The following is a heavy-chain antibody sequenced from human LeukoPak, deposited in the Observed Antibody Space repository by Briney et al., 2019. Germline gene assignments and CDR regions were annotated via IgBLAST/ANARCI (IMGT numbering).Heavy chain of an antibody. CDR3: AKGGQYYYDSSGLDY. CDR1: GFTFSSYG. J-gene: IGHJ4*02. V-gene: IGHV3-30*18. Sequence: GGSLRLSCAASGFTFSSYGMHWVRQAPGKGLEWVAVISYDGSNKYYADSVKGRFTISRDNSKNTPYLQMNSLRAEDTAVYYCAKGGQYYYDSSGLDYWGQGTLVTVSS. CDR2: ISYDGSNK. D-gene: IGHD3-22*01.